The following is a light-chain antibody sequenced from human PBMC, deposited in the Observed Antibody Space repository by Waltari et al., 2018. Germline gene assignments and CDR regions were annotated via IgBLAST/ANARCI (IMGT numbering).Light chain of an antibody. CDR1: SSDVGAYDY. CDR2: DVN. V-gene: IGLV2-11*01. J-gene: IGLJ3*02. Sequence: QSALTQPRSVSGSPGQSVTISCTGTSSDVGAYDYVSWYQQHPGKAPKFRIYDVNKRPAGVPNRFSGSQSGNTASLTISGLQAEDEADYYCCSFGGGYPVVFGGGTTLTVL. CDR3: CSFGGGYPVV.